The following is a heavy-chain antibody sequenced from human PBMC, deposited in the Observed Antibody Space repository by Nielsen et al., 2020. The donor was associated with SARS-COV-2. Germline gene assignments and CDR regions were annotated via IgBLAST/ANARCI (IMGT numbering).Heavy chain of an antibody. V-gene: IGHV3-9*01. CDR2: LSWHSGSI. J-gene: IGHJ4*02. Sequence: SLKISSAASGFTFADYGMSWVRQAPGKGLAWVSGLSWHSGSIAYADSVKGRFTISSDNAQSSLYLQMNSLRAEDTALYYCAKDPSDGYSSSWYFDYWGQGTLVTVSS. D-gene: IGHD6-13*01. CDR3: AKDPSDGYSSSWYFDY. CDR1: GFTFADYG.